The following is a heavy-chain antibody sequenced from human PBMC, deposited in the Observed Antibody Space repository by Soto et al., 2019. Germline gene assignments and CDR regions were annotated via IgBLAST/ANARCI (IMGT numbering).Heavy chain of an antibody. D-gene: IGHD2-15*01. CDR2: IMPIFRAP. J-gene: IGHJ6*02. CDR3: ASWLKGPDIGNYYYGMDV. Sequence: GASVKVSCKASGGAFSDYAFSWVRQAPGQGLEWLGGIMPIFRAPDYAQKFQGRVTITADEFTRTAYMEMNSLRSEDTAVYYCASWLKGPDIGNYYYGMDVWGQGTTVTVS. V-gene: IGHV1-69*13. CDR1: GGAFSDYA.